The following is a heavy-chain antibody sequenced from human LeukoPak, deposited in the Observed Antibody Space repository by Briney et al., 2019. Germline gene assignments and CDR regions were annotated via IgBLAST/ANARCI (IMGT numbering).Heavy chain of an antibody. D-gene: IGHD1-1*01. CDR1: GFPSSSYW. CDR2: INHDGGDK. CDR3: AREGVRLGDY. Sequence: GGSLRLSCAASGFPSSSYWMSWVGQAPGTERVGWASINHDGGDKYYVDSVTGRFTTSRDNAKNTLYLQMSSLRAEDTAVYYCAREGVRLGDYWGQGTLVTVSS. V-gene: IGHV3-7*01. J-gene: IGHJ4*02.